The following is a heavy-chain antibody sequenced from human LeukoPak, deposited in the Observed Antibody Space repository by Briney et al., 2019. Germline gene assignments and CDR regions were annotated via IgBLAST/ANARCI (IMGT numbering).Heavy chain of an antibody. CDR1: GFTFSSYA. J-gene: IGHJ5*02. CDR3: TTDQTQLRFLEWWWFDP. CDR2: IKSKTDGGTT. Sequence: KTGGSLRLSCAASGFTFSSYAMSWVRQAPGKGLEWVGRIKSKTDGGTTDYAAPVKGRFTISRDDSKNTLYLQMNSLKTEDTAVYYCTTDQTQLRFLEWWWFDPWGQGTLVTVSS. D-gene: IGHD3-3*01. V-gene: IGHV3-15*01.